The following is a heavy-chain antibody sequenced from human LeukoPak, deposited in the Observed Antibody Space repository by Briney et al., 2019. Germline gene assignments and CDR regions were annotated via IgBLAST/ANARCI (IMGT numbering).Heavy chain of an antibody. CDR3: AKAGKQWLAHLLFDY. CDR2: ISGSGGST. D-gene: IGHD6-19*01. V-gene: IGHV3-23*01. Sequence: PSETLSLTCAVYGGSFSGYYWSGVRQAPGKGLEWVSAISGSGGSTYYADSVKGRFTISRDNSKNTLYLQMNSLRAEDTAVYYCAKAGKQWLAHLLFDYWGQGTLVTVSS. CDR1: GGSFSGYY. J-gene: IGHJ4*02.